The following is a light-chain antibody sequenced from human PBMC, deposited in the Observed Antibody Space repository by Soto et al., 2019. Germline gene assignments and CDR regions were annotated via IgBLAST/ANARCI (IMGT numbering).Light chain of an antibody. CDR2: YDS. Sequence: SYELTQPPSVSVAPGKTASITCGGNNIGSKSVHWYQQKPRQAPVLVIYYDSDRPSGIPERFSGSNSGHTATLTISRVEAGDEADYYCQVWDGSNDHVVFGGGTKLTVL. CDR1: NIGSKS. V-gene: IGLV3-21*04. CDR3: QVWDGSNDHVV. J-gene: IGLJ2*01.